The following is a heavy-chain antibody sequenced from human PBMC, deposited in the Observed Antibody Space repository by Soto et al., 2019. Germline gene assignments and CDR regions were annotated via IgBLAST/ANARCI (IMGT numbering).Heavy chain of an antibody. Sequence: ASVKVSCKASGYTFTSYGISWVRQAPGQGLEWMGWISAYNGNTNYAQKLQGRVTMTTDTSTSTAYMELRSLRSDDTAVYYCARVPAAMIYYYYYMEGWGKGPTVTVSS. CDR2: ISAYNGNT. V-gene: IGHV1-18*01. CDR1: GYTFTSYG. D-gene: IGHD2-2*01. J-gene: IGHJ6*03. CDR3: ARVPAAMIYYYYYMEG.